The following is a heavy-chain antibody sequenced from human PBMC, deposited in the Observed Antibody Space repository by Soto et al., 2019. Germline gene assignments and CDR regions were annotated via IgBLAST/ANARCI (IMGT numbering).Heavy chain of an antibody. D-gene: IGHD6-13*01. J-gene: IGHJ6*02. CDR3: ARIASAGRGWDV. V-gene: IGHV3-7*01. CDR2: IKQDGSEK. CDR1: GFTFSSYW. Sequence: EVQLMESGGGLVQPGGSLRLSCAASGFTFSSYWMSWVRQAPVKGLEWVGNIKQDGSEKNYVDFMEGRFTISRDNAENSLYVQMNSLRAEDTAVYYCARIASAGRGWDVWGQGTTVVVSS.